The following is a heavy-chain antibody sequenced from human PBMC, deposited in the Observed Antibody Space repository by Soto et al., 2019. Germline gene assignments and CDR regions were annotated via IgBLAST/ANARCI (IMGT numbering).Heavy chain of an antibody. J-gene: IGHJ4*02. CDR1: GGSIYTDDW. Sequence: SETLSLTCAVSGGSIYTDDWWTWVRQTPGKGLEWIGEIHQFVGTNYNPSLQTRVTISLDKSKSQFSLKLNSVTAADSAVYFCARLEGLATISYYFDFWGPGALVTVSS. D-gene: IGHD3-9*01. V-gene: IGHV4-4*02. CDR3: ARLEGLATISYYFDF. CDR2: IHQFVGT.